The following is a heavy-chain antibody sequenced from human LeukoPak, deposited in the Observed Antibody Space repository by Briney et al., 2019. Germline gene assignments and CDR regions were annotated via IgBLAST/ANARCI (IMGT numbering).Heavy chain of an antibody. CDR2: IYYSGST. J-gene: IGHJ4*02. CDR3: ARHEGDFWSGYIDY. Sequence: SETLCLTCTVSGGSISSYYWSWIRQPPGKGLEWIGYIYYSGSTNYNPSLKSRVTISVDTSKNQFSLKLSSVTAADTAVYYCARHEGDFWSGYIDYWGQGTLVTVSS. V-gene: IGHV4-59*08. CDR1: GGSISSYY. D-gene: IGHD3-3*01.